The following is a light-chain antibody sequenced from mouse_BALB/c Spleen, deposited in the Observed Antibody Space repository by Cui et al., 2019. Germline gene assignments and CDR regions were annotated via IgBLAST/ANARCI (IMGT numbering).Light chain of an antibody. CDR3: QQWSSYPWT. V-gene: IGKV4-80*01. J-gene: IGKJ1*01. Sequence: QIVLTQSPALMSASLGEEIILTCSASSSVSYMHWYQQKSGTAPKLLIYSTSNLASGVPSRFSGSGSGTFYSLTISSVEAEDAADYYCQQWSSYPWTFGGGTKLEIK. CDR2: STS. CDR1: SSVSY.